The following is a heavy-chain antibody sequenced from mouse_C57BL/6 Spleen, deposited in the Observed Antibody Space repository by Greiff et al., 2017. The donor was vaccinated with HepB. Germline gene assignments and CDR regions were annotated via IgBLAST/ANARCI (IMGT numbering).Heavy chain of an antibody. V-gene: IGHV1-82*01. J-gene: IGHJ4*01. CDR3: ARGLRPHYYAMDY. CDR2: IYPGDGDT. D-gene: IGHD2-4*01. CDR1: GYAFSSSW. Sequence: QVQLQQSGPELVKPGASVKISCKASGYAFSSSWMNWVKQRPGKGLEWIGRIYPGDGDTNYNGKFKGKATLTADKSSSTAYMQLSSLTSEDSAVYFCARGLRPHYYAMDYWGQGTSVTVSS.